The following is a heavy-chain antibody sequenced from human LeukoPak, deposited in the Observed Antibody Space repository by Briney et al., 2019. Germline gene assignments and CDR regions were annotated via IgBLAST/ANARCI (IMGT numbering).Heavy chain of an antibody. D-gene: IGHD3-16*01. V-gene: IGHV4-59*08. CDR2: IHNSVT. CDR3: ARYGGYYFDY. J-gene: IGHJ4*02. Sequence: PSETLSLTCTVSGGSISTYYWTWIRQPPGKGLEWIGYIHNSVTNSKPPLKSRVTISVDTSKNQPSLKLSSVTAADTAVYYCARYGGYYFDYWGQGTLVTVSS. CDR1: GGSISTYY.